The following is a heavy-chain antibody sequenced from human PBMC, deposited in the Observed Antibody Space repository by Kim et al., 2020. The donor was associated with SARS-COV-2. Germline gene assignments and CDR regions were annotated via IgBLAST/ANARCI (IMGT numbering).Heavy chain of an antibody. V-gene: IGHV1-18*04. CDR1: GYTFTSYG. CDR2: ISAYNGNT. CDR3: ARDETIFGVVISGEVPWFDP. J-gene: IGHJ5*02. D-gene: IGHD3-3*01. Sequence: ASVKVSCKASGYTFTSYGISWVRQAPGQGLEWMGWISAYNGNTNYAQKLQGRVTMTTDTSTSTAYMELRSLRSDDTAVYYCARDETIFGVVISGEVPWFDPWGQGTLVTVSS.